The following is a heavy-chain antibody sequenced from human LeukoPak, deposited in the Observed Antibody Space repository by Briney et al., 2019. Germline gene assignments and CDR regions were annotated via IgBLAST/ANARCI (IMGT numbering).Heavy chain of an antibody. D-gene: IGHD1-26*01. CDR3: AWEGPLFVLDY. CDR2: MTPSSGSA. V-gene: IGHV1-8*01. Sequence: GASVKVSCKTSGYRFTSYDISWARQATGQGLQWMGRMTPSSGSAEYAQRFQGRVTLTRDTAGGTAYLELRSLTADDTAIYYCAWEGPLFVLDYWGQGTRVAVSS. J-gene: IGHJ4*02. CDR1: GYRFTSYD.